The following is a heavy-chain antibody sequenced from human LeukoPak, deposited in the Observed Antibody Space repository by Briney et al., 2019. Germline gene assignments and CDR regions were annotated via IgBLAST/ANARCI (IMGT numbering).Heavy chain of an antibody. CDR2: ISYDGSNK. CDR3: ARDKYDILTGYYKSSYYCGMDV. D-gene: IGHD3-9*01. Sequence: GGSLRLSCAASGFTFSSYAMPWVRQAPGKGLEWVAVISYDGSNKYYADSVKGRFTISRDNSKNTLYLQMNSLRAEDTAVYYCARDKYDILTGYYKSSYYCGMDVWGQGTTVTVSS. J-gene: IGHJ6*02. CDR1: GFTFSSYA. V-gene: IGHV3-30-3*01.